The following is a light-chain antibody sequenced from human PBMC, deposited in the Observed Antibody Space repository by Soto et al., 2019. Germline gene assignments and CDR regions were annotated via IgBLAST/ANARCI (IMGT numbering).Light chain of an antibody. V-gene: IGKV1-5*01. J-gene: IGKJ2*01. Sequence: DIQMTQSPSTLSASVGDRVTITCRASQSISSWLAWYQQKPGTAPKLLIYDASSLEGGVPSRFSASGSGTEFTLTISSLQPDDLATYYCQQYISYPYTFGQGTKVEIK. CDR1: QSISSW. CDR2: DAS. CDR3: QQYISYPYT.